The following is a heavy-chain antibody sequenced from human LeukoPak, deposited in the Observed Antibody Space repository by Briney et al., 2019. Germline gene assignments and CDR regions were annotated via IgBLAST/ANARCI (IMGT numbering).Heavy chain of an antibody. Sequence: GGSLRLSCAASGFTVSSNYMSWVRQAPGKGLEWVSVIYSGGTTYYADSVKGRFTISRDNAKNAAYLQMNSLRAEDTAVYYCARDPYHYDSSGYYPDAFDIWGQGTMVTVSS. CDR3: ARDPYHYDSSGYYPDAFDI. D-gene: IGHD3-22*01. CDR2: IYSGGTT. CDR1: GFTVSSNY. V-gene: IGHV3-53*01. J-gene: IGHJ3*02.